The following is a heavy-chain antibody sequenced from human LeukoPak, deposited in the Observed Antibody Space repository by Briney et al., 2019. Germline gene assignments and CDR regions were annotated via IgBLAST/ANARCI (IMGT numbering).Heavy chain of an antibody. V-gene: IGHV3-23*01. D-gene: IGHD5-24*01. CDR2: ISGGGGRT. CDR3: ARGDGYNFFDY. Sequence: GGSLRHSCAASGFTFSSYWMSWVRQAPGKGLEWVSVISGGGGRTYYAGSVKGRFTISRDNSENTLYLQMKSLRAEDTAVYYCARGDGYNFFDYWGQGTLVTVSS. CDR1: GFTFSSYW. J-gene: IGHJ4*02.